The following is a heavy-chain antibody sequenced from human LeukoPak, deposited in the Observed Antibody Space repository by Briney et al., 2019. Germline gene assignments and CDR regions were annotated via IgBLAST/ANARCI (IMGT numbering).Heavy chain of an antibody. Sequence: GGSLRLSCAASGFTFSSYGMHWVRQAPGKGLEWVAFIRYDGSNKYYADSVKGRFTISRDNSKNTLYLQMNSLRAEDTAVYYCARDAQPGVDYYDSSGYAFDYWGQGTLVTVSS. V-gene: IGHV3-30*02. J-gene: IGHJ4*02. CDR2: IRYDGSNK. CDR1: GFTFSSYG. CDR3: ARDAQPGVDYYDSSGYAFDY. D-gene: IGHD3-22*01.